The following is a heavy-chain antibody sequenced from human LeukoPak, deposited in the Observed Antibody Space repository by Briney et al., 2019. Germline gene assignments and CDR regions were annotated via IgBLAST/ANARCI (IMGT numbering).Heavy chain of an antibody. D-gene: IGHD4-17*01. CDR1: GGSISSGGYS. J-gene: IGHJ3*02. CDR2: IYYSGST. CDR3: ARQTVTTVAFDI. V-gene: IGHV4-31*11. Sequence: SQTLSLTCAVSGGSISSGGYSWSWIRQPPGKGLEWIGYIYYSGSTYYNPSLKSRVTISVDTSKNQFSLKLSSVTAADTAVYYCARQTVTTVAFDIWGQGTMVTVSS.